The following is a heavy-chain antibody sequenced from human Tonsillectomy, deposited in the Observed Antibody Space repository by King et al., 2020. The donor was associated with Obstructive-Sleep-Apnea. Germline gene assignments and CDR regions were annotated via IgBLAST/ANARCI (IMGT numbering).Heavy chain of an antibody. J-gene: IGHJ2*01. CDR2: IYSGGST. Sequence: EVQLVESGGGLVQPGGSLRLSCAASGFIVSSNYMSWVRQAPGKGLEWVSAIYSGGSTYHADSVKGRFTISRDNSKNTLYLQVNSLRAEDTAVYYWARVISIEVEAPRWYFDLWGRGTQVTVSS. CDR1: GFIVSSNY. CDR3: ARVISIEVEAPRWYFDL. V-gene: IGHV3-53*04. D-gene: IGHD6-19*01.